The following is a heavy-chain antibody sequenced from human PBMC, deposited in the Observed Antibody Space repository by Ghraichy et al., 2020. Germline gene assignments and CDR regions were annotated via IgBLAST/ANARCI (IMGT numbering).Heavy chain of an antibody. CDR2: IRYDGSNK. D-gene: IGHD3-16*01. V-gene: IGHV3-30*02. J-gene: IGHJ4*02. Sequence: GGSLRLSCAASGFTFSSYGMHWVRQAPGKGLEWVAFIRYDGSNKYYADSVKGRFTISRDNSKNTLYLQMNSLRAEDTAVYYCAKCLWGPTLTLFDYWGQGTLVTVSS. CDR1: GFTFSSYG. CDR3: AKCLWGPTLTLFDY.